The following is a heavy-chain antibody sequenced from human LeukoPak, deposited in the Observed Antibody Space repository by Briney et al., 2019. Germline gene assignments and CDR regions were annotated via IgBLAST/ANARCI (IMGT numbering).Heavy chain of an antibody. J-gene: IGHJ4*02. Sequence: PGGSLRLSCAASGFTFSSYAMSWVRQAPGKGLEWVSAISGSGGSTYYADSVKGRFTISRDNSKNTLYLQMNSLRGEDTAVYYCARGGSYRPGHFDYWGQGTLVTVSS. V-gene: IGHV3-23*01. CDR3: ARGGSYRPGHFDY. CDR1: GFTFSSYA. CDR2: ISGSGGST. D-gene: IGHD1-26*01.